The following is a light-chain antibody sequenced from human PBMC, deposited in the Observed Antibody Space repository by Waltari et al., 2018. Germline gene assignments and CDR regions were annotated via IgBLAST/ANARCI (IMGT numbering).Light chain of an antibody. CDR3: QQFYRAPFT. V-gene: IGKV1-13*02. CDR2: AAS. J-gene: IGKJ3*01. Sequence: AIQLTQSPSSLSASVGNRVPITCRASQGIGTTLVWSQQQPGKTPTLLIYAASILESGVPSRFSGSGSDTDFTLTISSLQPVDFAAYYCQQFYRAPFTFGPGTTVDF. CDR1: QGIGTT.